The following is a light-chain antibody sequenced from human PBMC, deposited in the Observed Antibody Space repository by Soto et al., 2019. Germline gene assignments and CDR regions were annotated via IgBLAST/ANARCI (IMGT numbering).Light chain of an antibody. V-gene: IGKV3-15*01. CDR1: QGVGRT. CDR2: GAS. Sequence: EIVMTQSPATLSVSPGETVTLSCWASQGVGRTVAWYQQKPGQTPRLLMYGASTRATGIPARFSGSGSGTEFTLTISSLQSEDSAVYYCQRYNNWPLTFGGGTKVEIK. CDR3: QRYNNWPLT. J-gene: IGKJ4*01.